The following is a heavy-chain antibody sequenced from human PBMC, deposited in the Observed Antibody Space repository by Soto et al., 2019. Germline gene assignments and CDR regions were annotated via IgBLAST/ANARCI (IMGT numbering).Heavy chain of an antibody. CDR1: GFTFSSYG. J-gene: IGHJ6*02. V-gene: IGHV3-33*01. D-gene: IGHD6-13*01. CDR3: ARALTGYSGSWYRTTGYYYGMDV. Sequence: GGSLRLSCAASGFTFSSYGMHWVRQAPGKGLEWVAVIWYDGSNKYYADSVKGRFTISRDNSKNTLYLQMNSLRAEDTAVYYCARALTGYSGSWYRTTGYYYGMDVWGQGTTVTVSS. CDR2: IWYDGSNK.